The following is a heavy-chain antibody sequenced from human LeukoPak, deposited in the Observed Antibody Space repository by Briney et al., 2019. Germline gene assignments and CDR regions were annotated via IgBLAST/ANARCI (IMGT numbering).Heavy chain of an antibody. J-gene: IGHJ3*02. CDR2: INPSGGST. D-gene: IGHD3-10*01. CDR1: GYTFTSYY. Sequence: ASVKVSCKASGYTFTSYYMHWVRQAPGQGLEWMGIINPSGGSTSYAQKFQGRVTMTRDTSTSTVYMELSSLRSEDTAVCYCARGGPITRRMDAFDIWGQGTMVTVSS. V-gene: IGHV1-46*03. CDR3: ARGGPITRRMDAFDI.